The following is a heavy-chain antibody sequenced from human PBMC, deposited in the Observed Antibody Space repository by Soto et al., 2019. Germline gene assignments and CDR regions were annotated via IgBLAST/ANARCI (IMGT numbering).Heavy chain of an antibody. Sequence: QVQLAESGGGVVQPGRSLRLSCAATGFTFSNYGMHWVRQAPGKGLEWVAVILKDGSDQKYADSMKGRFTISRDNSENTLYLHMNSLRAEDTAVYYCARDDDYPDNALDYWGQGTLVTVSS. CDR1: GFTFSNYG. D-gene: IGHD4-17*01. CDR3: ARDDDYPDNALDY. J-gene: IGHJ4*02. CDR2: ILKDGSDQ. V-gene: IGHV3-33*01.